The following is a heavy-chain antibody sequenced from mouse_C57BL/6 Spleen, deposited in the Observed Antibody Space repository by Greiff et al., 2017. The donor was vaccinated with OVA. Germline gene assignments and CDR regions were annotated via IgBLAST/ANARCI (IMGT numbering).Heavy chain of an antibody. Sequence: QVQLQQSGAELVKPGASVKISCKASGYAFSSYWMNWVKQRPGKGLEWIGQIYPGDGDTNYNGKFKGKATLTADKSSSTAYMQLSSLTSEDSAVYFCARYNYGSSPYFDYWGQGTTLTVSS. CDR3: ARYNYGSSPYFDY. CDR1: GYAFSSYW. CDR2: IYPGDGDT. V-gene: IGHV1-80*01. J-gene: IGHJ2*01. D-gene: IGHD1-1*01.